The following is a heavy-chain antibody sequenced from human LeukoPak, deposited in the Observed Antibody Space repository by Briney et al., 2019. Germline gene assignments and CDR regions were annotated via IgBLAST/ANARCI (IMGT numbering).Heavy chain of an antibody. CDR3: ARSNLPAATRFDY. V-gene: IGHV3-23*01. J-gene: IGHJ4*02. Sequence: PGGSLRLSCAVSGFTFTTYAMTWVRQAPGKGLEWVSAISGSGTSTYYADSVKGRFTISRDNSKNTLYLQMNSLRAEDTAVYYCARSNLPAATRFDYWGQGTLVTVSS. CDR1: GFTFTTYA. CDR2: ISGSGTST. D-gene: IGHD6-13*01.